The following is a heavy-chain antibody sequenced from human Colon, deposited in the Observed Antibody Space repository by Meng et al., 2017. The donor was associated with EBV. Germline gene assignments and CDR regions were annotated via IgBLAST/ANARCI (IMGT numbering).Heavy chain of an antibody. J-gene: IGHJ4*02. V-gene: IGHV4-34*01. D-gene: IGHD3-22*01. CDR3: ARSRWLLLQL. CDR2: IDDSGNI. Sequence: QVQLQRRGAGLFQPSGTLSLTCTVYGGPFSGFYWTWIRQSPGKGLEWIGEIDDSGNIIYNPSLKSRVTISGDTSKNQFSLNVSPVTAADTAVYYCARSRWLLLQLWGQGTLVTVSS. CDR1: GGPFSGFY.